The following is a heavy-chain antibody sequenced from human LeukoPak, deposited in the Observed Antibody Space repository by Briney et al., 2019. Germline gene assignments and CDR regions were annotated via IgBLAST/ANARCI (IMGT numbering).Heavy chain of an antibody. CDR2: INSDGSST. V-gene: IGHV3-74*01. D-gene: IGHD3-10*01. CDR1: GFTFSSYW. J-gene: IGHJ4*02. Sequence: GGALRFSCAASGFTFSSYWMYLVRQAPGKGLVWVSHINSDGSSTNYADSVKGRFTISRDNARNTLYLQMNSLRAEDTAVYYCALVRGGREGEFDYWGQGTLVAVSS. CDR3: ALVRGGREGEFDY.